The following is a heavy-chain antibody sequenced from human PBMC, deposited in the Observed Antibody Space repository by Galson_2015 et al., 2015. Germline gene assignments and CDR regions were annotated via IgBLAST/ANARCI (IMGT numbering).Heavy chain of an antibody. V-gene: IGHV3-48*03. D-gene: IGHD5-18*01. J-gene: IGHJ4*02. CDR2: ISPSGSDI. CDR1: GFSFGSYE. CDR3: AARGYSYGGFEYFDH. Sequence: SLRLSCAASGFSFGSYEMNWARQAPGKGLEWLSSISPSGSDIDYADSLKGRFTISRDNVRKSVDLQMNNLRAEDTAVYYCAARGYSYGGFEYFDHWGPGTLVTVSS.